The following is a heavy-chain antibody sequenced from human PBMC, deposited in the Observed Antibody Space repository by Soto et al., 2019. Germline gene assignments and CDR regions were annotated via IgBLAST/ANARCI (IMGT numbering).Heavy chain of an antibody. Sequence: NRSETLSLTCTVSGGSISSGGYYWSWIRQHPGKGLEWIGYIYYSGSTYYNPSLKSRVTISVDTSKNQFSLKLSSVTAADAAVYYCARVGGYDPKYYFDYWGQGTLVTVSS. CDR1: GGSISSGGYY. CDR3: ARVGGYDPKYYFDY. V-gene: IGHV4-31*03. D-gene: IGHD5-12*01. CDR2: IYYSGST. J-gene: IGHJ4*02.